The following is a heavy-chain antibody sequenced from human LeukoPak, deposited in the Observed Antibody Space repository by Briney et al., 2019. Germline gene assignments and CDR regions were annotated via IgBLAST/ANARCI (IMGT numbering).Heavy chain of an antibody. D-gene: IGHD4-11*01. V-gene: IGHV3-66*01. CDR3: VKETPGTTMYY. Sequence: GGSLRLSCAASEFDVMTNYMSWVRQAPGEGLEWVSVISRGADTYYADSVKGRFIIYRDSSTNTVYLQMDRLRAEDTAVYFCVKETPGTTMYYWGQGTLVTVSS. J-gene: IGHJ4*02. CDR2: ISRGADT. CDR1: EFDVMTNY.